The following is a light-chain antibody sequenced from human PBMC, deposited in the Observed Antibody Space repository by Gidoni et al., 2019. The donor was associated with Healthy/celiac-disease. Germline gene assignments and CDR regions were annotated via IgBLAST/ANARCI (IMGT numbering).Light chain of an antibody. CDR3: QQYGRSRYT. Sequence: EIVLSQSPGTLSLSPGERATLSCSASQSVSSSYLAWYQQKPGQAPRLLIYGTSSRATGIPDRFSGSGSGTDFTLTISRLEPEDFAVYYCQQYGRSRYTFGQGTKLEIK. CDR1: QSVSSSY. CDR2: GTS. J-gene: IGKJ2*01. V-gene: IGKV3-20*01.